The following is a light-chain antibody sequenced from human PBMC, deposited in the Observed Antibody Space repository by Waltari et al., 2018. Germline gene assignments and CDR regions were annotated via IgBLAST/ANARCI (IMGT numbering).Light chain of an antibody. J-gene: IGKJ1*01. Sequence: VVMTQSPLSLPVTLGQPASISCRSSQSRVHSDGNTNLSWLQQRPGQSPRRLIYKVSNRDSGVPDRFSGSGSGTDFTLKISRVEAEDVGVYYCMQGTHWPPWTFGQGTKVEIQ. CDR3: MQGTHWPPWT. CDR2: KVS. CDR1: QSRVHSDGNTN. V-gene: IGKV2-30*02.